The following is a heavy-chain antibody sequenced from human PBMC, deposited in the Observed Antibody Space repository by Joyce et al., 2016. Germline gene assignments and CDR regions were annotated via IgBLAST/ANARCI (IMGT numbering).Heavy chain of an antibody. Sequence: VQLQESGPGLVKPSETLSLTCDVSSDSISSGYFYGWVRQAPGKGLEWIANIYHNGKTYYNASLKSRVTISVDTSKNQLSLKLSSVTAADTAVYYCARDPQNFGFWGQGTLVIVSS. CDR3: ARDPQNFGF. J-gene: IGHJ4*02. V-gene: IGHV4-38-2*02. CDR2: IYHNGKT. CDR1: SDSISSGYF. D-gene: IGHD2/OR15-2a*01.